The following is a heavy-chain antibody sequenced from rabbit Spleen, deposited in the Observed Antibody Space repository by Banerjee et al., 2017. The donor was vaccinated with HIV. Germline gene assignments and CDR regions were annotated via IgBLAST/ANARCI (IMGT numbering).Heavy chain of an antibody. J-gene: IGHJ6*01. CDR1: GFSFSAGYY. CDR3: ARDTSSSFSSYGMDL. V-gene: IGHV1S40*01. CDR2: IHGGSSNNI. D-gene: IGHD1-1*01. Sequence: QSLEESGGDLVKPGTSLTLTCTASGFSFSAGYYMCWVRQAPGKGLEWIACIHGGSSNNIYYASWAKGRFTISKTSTTVTLQMTSLTAADTATYFCARDTSSSFSSYGMDLWGQGTLVTVS.